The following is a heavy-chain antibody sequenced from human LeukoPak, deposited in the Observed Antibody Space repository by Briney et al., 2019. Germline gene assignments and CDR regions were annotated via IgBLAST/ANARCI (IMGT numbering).Heavy chain of an antibody. CDR3: AKDLARSTTVTNFDY. V-gene: IGHV3-33*06. D-gene: IGHD4-11*01. CDR1: GFTFSNYG. Sequence: PGRSLRLSCAASGFTFSNYGMHWVRQAPGKGLEWVAAIWYDGSNKYYAESVKGRFSISRDNSKNTLYLQMNSLRAEDTAVYYCAKDLARSTTVTNFDYWGQGTLVTVSS. CDR2: IWYDGSNK. J-gene: IGHJ4*02.